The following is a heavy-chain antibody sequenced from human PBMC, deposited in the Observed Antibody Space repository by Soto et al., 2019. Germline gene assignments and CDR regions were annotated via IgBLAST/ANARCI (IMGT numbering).Heavy chain of an antibody. Sequence: EVQVLESGGGLAQPGGSLRLSCVASGFTFSDYAMAWVRQSPGKGLEWVSSISGSGGSTYYADSVKGRFTISRDNSKNTVFLQMNSLRADDTAVYYCAKDHGMDVWGQGATVTVSS. CDR2: ISGSGGST. CDR1: GFTFSDYA. J-gene: IGHJ6*02. V-gene: IGHV3-23*01. CDR3: AKDHGMDV.